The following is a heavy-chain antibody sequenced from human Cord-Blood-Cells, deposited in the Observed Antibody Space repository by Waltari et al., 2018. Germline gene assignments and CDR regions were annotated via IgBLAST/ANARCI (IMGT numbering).Heavy chain of an antibody. CDR3: ARHAMSYSGSYYALDY. CDR1: GYSFTSYW. V-gene: IGHV5-51*01. CDR2: IYPGDSDT. D-gene: IGHD1-26*01. J-gene: IGHJ4*02. Sequence: EVQLVQSGAEVKKPGESLKISCKGSGYSFTSYWIGCVRQMPGKGLEWMGIIYPGDSDTRYSPSFQGQVTISADKSSSTAYLQWSSLKASDTAMYYCARHAMSYSGSYYALDYWGQGTLVTVSS.